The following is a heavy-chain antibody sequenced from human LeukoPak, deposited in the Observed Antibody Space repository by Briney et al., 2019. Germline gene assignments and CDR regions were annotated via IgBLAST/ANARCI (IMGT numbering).Heavy chain of an antibody. CDR3: ARDRAYAMSRVAAAIRFDL. Sequence: ASETLSLTCTVSGGSISSYYWSWIRQPAGKGLEWIGRIHTSGTTNYNPSLKSRVTMSVETSKNQFSLNLSSVTAADTALYYCARDRAYAMSRVAAAIRFDLWGRGTLVTVSS. CDR1: GGSISSYY. V-gene: IGHV4-4*07. CDR2: IHTSGTT. D-gene: IGHD2-2*02. J-gene: IGHJ2*01.